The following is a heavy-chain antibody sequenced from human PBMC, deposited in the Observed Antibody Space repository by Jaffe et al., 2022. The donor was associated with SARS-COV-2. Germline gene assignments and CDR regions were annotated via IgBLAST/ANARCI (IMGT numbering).Heavy chain of an antibody. CDR1: GGTFSSYA. D-gene: IGHD5-12*01. CDR3: ALATHSEYTGYWYYMDV. V-gene: IGHV1-69*01. CDR2: VIPIVGIT. Sequence: QVQLVQSGAEVKKPGSSVKVSCKASGGTFSSYAISWVRQAPGQGLEWMGAVIPIVGITNYAQKFQGRLTVTADESTSTAYMELSSLGSEDTAMYYCALATHSEYTGYWYYMDVWGKGTTVIVSS. J-gene: IGHJ6*03.